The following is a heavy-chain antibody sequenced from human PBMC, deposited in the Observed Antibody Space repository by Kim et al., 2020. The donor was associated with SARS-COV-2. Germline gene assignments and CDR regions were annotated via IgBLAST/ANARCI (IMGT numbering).Heavy chain of an antibody. CDR3: ARVVIMGDYYYGMDV. CDR2: INPSGGST. Sequence: ASVKVSCKASGYTFTSYYMHWVRQAPGQGLEWMGIINPSGGSTSYAQKFQGRVTMTRDTSTSTVYMELSSLRSEDTAVYYCARVVIMGDYYYGMDVWGQGTTVTVSS. J-gene: IGHJ6*02. V-gene: IGHV1-46*01. D-gene: IGHD3-3*01. CDR1: GYTFTSYY.